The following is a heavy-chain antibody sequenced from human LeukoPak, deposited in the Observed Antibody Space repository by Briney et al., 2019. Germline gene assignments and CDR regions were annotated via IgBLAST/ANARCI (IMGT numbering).Heavy chain of an antibody. J-gene: IGHJ4*02. V-gene: IGHV3-53*01. CDR1: GFTVTSTY. CDR3: ARRYETSGGLAY. Sequence: SGGSLRLSCAAAGFTVTSTYMSWVRQAPGKGLEWVSVIYAGGNTYYADSVKGRFTISRDNSKNTLYLQVNSLRVEDTAVYYCARRYETSGGLAYWGQGALVTVSS. D-gene: IGHD3-22*01. CDR2: IYAGGNT.